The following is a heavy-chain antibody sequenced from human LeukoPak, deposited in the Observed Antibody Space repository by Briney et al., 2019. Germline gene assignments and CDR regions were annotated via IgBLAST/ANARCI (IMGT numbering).Heavy chain of an antibody. V-gene: IGHV1-69*05. Sequence: SVKVSCKASGGTFSSYAISWVRQAPGQGLEWMGGIIPIFGTANYAQKFRGRVTITTDESTSTAYMELSSLRSEDTAVYYCARARGGPFYYYYYMDVWGKGTTVTVSS. D-gene: IGHD3-10*01. J-gene: IGHJ6*03. CDR1: GGTFSSYA. CDR2: IIPIFGTA. CDR3: ARARGGPFYYYYYMDV.